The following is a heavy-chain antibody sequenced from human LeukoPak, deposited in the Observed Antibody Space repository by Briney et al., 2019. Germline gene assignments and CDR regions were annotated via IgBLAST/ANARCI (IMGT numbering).Heavy chain of an antibody. CDR1: GFTFSNYW. J-gene: IGHJ6*03. CDR2: ISGSGGST. D-gene: IGHD6-6*01. CDR3: AKGYSSSTLYMDV. V-gene: IGHV3-23*01. Sequence: GGSLRLSCAASGFTFSNYWMSWVRQAPGKGLEWVSAISGSGGSTYYADSVKGRFTISRGNSKNTLYLQMNSLRAEDTAVYYCAKGYSSSTLYMDVWGKGTTVTVSS.